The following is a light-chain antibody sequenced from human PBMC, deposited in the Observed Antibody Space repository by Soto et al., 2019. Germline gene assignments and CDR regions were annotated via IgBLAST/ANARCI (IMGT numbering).Light chain of an antibody. CDR2: AAS. V-gene: IGKV1-27*01. CDR1: QGISNY. J-gene: IGKJ3*01. Sequence: DIQMTQSPSSLSASVGDRVTITCRASQGISNYLAWYQQKPGKVPKLLIYAASTLQSGVPSRFSGSGSGTEFTLTIGSLQPEDVATYYCQKYNSAPPLFTFGPGTKVDIK. CDR3: QKYNSAPPLFT.